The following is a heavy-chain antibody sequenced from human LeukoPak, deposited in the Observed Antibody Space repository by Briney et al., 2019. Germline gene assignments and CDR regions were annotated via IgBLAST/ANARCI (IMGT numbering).Heavy chain of an antibody. CDR1: GFNFKNYG. D-gene: IGHD4-17*01. Sequence: GGSLRLSCAASGFNFKNYGMHWVRQAPGKGLEWVAALWYDGSHEYYADSVKGRFTISRDNFKNTLFVEMNGLRAGDTAIYYCAIDAGDFGDSYFDHWGQVTPVTVSS. V-gene: IGHV3-33*01. CDR2: LWYDGSHE. CDR3: AIDAGDFGDSYFDH. J-gene: IGHJ4*02.